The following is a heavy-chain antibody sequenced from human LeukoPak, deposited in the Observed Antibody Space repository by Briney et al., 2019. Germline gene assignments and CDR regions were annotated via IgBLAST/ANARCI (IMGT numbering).Heavy chain of an antibody. V-gene: IGHV3-23*01. CDR3: AKGPRYSED. D-gene: IGHD3-9*01. J-gene: IGHJ4*02. CDR1: GFTFSSYA. Sequence: GASLRLSCAASGFTFSSYAMSWVRQAPGKGLEWVSAISDSGGSTYYADSVKGRFTISRDNSKNTLYLQMNSLRADDTAVYYCAKGPRYSEDWGQGTLVTVSS. CDR2: ISDSGGST.